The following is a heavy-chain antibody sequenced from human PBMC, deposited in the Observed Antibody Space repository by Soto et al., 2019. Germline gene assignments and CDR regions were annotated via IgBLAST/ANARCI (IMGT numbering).Heavy chain of an antibody. CDR3: ARERKHIDY. J-gene: IGHJ4*02. Sequence: ASVKVSCKASGYTFTSYAMHWVRQAPGQRLEWMGWINAGNGNTKYSQKLQGRVTMTTDTSTSTAYMELRSLRSDDTAVYYCARERKHIDYWGQGTLVTVSS. CDR1: GYTFTSYA. V-gene: IGHV1-3*01. CDR2: INAGNGNT.